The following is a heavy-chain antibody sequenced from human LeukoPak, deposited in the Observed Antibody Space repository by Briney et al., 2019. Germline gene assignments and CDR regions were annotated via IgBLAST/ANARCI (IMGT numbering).Heavy chain of an antibody. CDR1: GYTFTGYY. CDR2: INPNSGGT. V-gene: IGHV1-2*02. J-gene: IGHJ4*02. Sequence: GASVKVSCKASGYTFTGYYIHWVRQAPGQGLEWMGWINPNSGGTNYAQKFQGRVTMTRDTSISTAYMELSRLRSDDTAVYYCARANYGSSGRHLDYWGQGTLVTVSS. CDR3: ARANYGSSGRHLDY. D-gene: IGHD3-22*01.